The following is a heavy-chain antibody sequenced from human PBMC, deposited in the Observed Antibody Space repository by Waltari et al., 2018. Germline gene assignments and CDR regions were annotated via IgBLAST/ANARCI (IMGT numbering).Heavy chain of an antibody. D-gene: IGHD1-1*01. CDR2: ITGSGYST. CDR1: GCHFSESF. J-gene: IGHJ4*02. Sequence: EVQRLESGGGLVPPGGSLRLSCAGSGCHFSESFMRWVRQAPGRGLEWVACITGSGYSTYYADSVKCRFTISRDNSRNTLYLQMSRLRVDDTAEYFCAKSLVDNSIYDSWGQGTLVTVSS. V-gene: IGHV3-23*01. CDR3: AKSLVDNSIYDS.